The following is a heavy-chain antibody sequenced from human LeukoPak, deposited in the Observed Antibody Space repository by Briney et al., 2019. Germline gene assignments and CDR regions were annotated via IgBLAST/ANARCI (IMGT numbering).Heavy chain of an antibody. D-gene: IGHD3-3*01. V-gene: IGHV4-38-2*01. Sequence: PSETLSLTCAVSGYSISSGYYWGWIRQPPGKGLEWIGSIYHSGSTYYNPSLKSRVTISVDTSKNQFSLKLSSVTTAGTAVYYCARGKGAYDFWSGYDDWGQGTLVTVSS. CDR3: ARGKGAYDFWSGYDD. J-gene: IGHJ4*02. CDR1: GYSISSGYY. CDR2: IYHSGST.